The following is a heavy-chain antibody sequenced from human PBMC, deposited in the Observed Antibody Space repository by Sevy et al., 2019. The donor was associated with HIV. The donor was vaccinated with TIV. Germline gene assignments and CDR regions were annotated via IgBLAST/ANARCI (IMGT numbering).Heavy chain of an antibody. D-gene: IGHD3-10*01. J-gene: IGHJ3*02. Sequence: GESLKISCKGSGYSFTSYWIGWVRQMPGKGLEWMGIIYPGDSDTRYSPSFQGQVTISADKSISTAYLQWNSLKAADTAMYYCARETMVRGVIDAFDIWGQGTMVTVSS. V-gene: IGHV5-51*01. CDR2: IYPGDSDT. CDR1: GYSFTSYW. CDR3: ARETMVRGVIDAFDI.